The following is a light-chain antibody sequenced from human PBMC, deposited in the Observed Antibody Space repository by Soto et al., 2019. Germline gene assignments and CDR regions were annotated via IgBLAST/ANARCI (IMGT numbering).Light chain of an antibody. CDR2: DTS. J-gene: IGKJ4*01. V-gene: IGKV3-15*01. CDR1: QGISDT. Sequence: MNKSPSALSASPGEGATLSCRASQGISDTLAWYQHKPGQTPRLLIYDTSTRASGVPVRSSGSRSGTDFTLTISGLQSEDVAAYYCQRYNCGPLTLGGGTKVDI. CDR3: QRYNCGPLT.